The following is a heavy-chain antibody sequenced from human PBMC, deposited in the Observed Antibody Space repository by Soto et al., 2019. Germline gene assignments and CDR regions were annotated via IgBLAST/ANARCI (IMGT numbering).Heavy chain of an antibody. Sequence: PSQTLSLTCAITGDSVSSNSAGWSWVRQSTSRGLEWLGRTYHRSKWYYEYAVSVRGRITINPDTSKNQYSLQLNSVTPEDTAVYFCARGEQYSGRIFDYWGQGTLVTVSS. V-gene: IGHV6-1*01. D-gene: IGHD1-26*01. CDR2: TYHRSKWYY. J-gene: IGHJ4*01. CDR1: GDSVSSNSAG. CDR3: ARGEQYSGRIFDY.